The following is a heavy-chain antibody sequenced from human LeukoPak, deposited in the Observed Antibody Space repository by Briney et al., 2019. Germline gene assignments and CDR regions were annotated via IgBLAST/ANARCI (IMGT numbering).Heavy chain of an antibody. V-gene: IGHV3-53*01. CDR3: AKWYGSGSSAYHFDH. D-gene: IGHD3-10*01. J-gene: IGHJ4*02. CDR2: IYSGGST. CDR1: GFTVSSNY. Sequence: GGSLRLSCVVSGFTVSSNYMSWVRQAPGKGLEWVSVIYSGGSTYYADPVKGRFTISRDNSKNTLYLQMNSLRAEDTAVYYCAKWYGSGSSAYHFDHWGQGTLVTVSS.